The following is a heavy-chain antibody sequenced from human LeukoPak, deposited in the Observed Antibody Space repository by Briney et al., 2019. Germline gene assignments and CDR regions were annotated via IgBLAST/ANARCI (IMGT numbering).Heavy chain of an antibody. CDR2: INWNGGSA. CDR1: GFTFDHYG. D-gene: IGHD3-9*01. CDR3: ARCLGYYDIVTAIDY. V-gene: IGHV3-20*04. J-gene: IGHJ4*02. Sequence: PGGSLRLSCAASGFTFDHYGMSWVRQAPGKGLEWVSGINWNGGSAGYVDSVKARFRISRDNAKNSLYLQMNSLRAEDTALYYCARCLGYYDIVTAIDYWGQGTLVTVSS.